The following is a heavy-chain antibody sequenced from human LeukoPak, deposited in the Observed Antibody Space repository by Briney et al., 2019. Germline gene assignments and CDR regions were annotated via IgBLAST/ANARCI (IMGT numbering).Heavy chain of an antibody. J-gene: IGHJ4*02. CDR3: AKDSAWIQFND. CDR2: TSSSDAGT. Sequence: GGSLRLSCAASGFTLSSYAMSWVRQAPGKGLEWVSATSSSDAGTYYAESVRGRFTISRDNSKNTLFLQMNSLRAEDTAIYHCAKDSAWIQFNDWGQGTLVTVSS. CDR1: GFTLSSYA. V-gene: IGHV3-23*01. D-gene: IGHD5-18*01.